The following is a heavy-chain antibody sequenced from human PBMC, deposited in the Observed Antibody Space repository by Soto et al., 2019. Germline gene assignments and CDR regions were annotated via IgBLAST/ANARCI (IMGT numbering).Heavy chain of an antibody. CDR3: AGGNGAAGYYYYGMDV. V-gene: IGHV4-59*01. CDR1: GGSISSYY. D-gene: IGHD2-8*01. J-gene: IGHJ6*02. CDR2: IYYSGST. Sequence: QVQLQESGPGLVKPSETLSLTCTVSGGSISSYYWSWIRQPPGKGLEWIGYIYYSGSTNYNPSLRSLVTISVDTSKNQFSLKLSSVTAADTAVYYCAGGNGAAGYYYYGMDVWGQGTTVTVSS.